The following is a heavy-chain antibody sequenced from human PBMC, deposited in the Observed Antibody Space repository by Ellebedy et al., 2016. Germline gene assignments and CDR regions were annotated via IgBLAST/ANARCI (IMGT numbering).Heavy chain of an antibody. CDR2: INHSGTT. V-gene: IGHV4-59*01. J-gene: IGHJ6*02. CDR3: AREPFGFGSGQKYGMDV. Sequence: SETLSLTCTVSGGSIDNYYWTWIRQSPGNGLEWIGEINHSGTTKYKPSLKSRVTMAWDTSKNEISLTLISATAADTAVYYCAREPFGFGSGQKYGMDVWGHGTTVTVSS. D-gene: IGHD1-26*01. CDR1: GGSIDNYY.